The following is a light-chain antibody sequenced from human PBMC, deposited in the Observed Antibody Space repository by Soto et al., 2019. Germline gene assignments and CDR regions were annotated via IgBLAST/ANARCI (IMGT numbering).Light chain of an antibody. CDR2: DVS. J-gene: IGLJ3*02. CDR3: TSYTARSTPVV. V-gene: IGLV2-14*03. Sequence: QSALTQPASVSGSPGQSITISCTGTNNDIGAYNFVSWYQQLPGKAPKLLIHDVSIRPPGVSNRFSASESGDTASLTISRLQAEDEADYYCTSYTARSTPVVFGGGIKLTVL. CDR1: NNDIGAYNF.